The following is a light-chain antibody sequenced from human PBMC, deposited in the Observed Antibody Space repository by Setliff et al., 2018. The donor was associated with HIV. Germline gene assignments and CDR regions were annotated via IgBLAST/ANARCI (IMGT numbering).Light chain of an antibody. J-gene: IGLJ1*01. CDR1: SDDVGASNY. V-gene: IGLV2-14*01. CDR3: CSYVNSGIYA. CDR2: EVK. Sequence: QSALTQPASMSGSPGQSITISCTGTSDDVGASNYVSWYQQHPGKAPKLIIYEVKVRPSGVSSRFSGSKSGNTASLTLSGLQTEDEADYYCCSYVNSGIYAFGTGTKVTVL.